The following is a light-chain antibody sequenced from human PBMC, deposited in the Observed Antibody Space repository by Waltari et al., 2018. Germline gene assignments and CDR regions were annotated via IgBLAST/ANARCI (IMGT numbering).Light chain of an antibody. J-gene: IGLJ3*02. CDR1: SGSVSSTSY. Sequence: QTVVTQEPSLSVSPGGTVTLTCALSSGSVSSTSYASWYQQTPGQAPRTLVYKTNTRSSGVPDRFSSSNLGNKAALSITGAQADDESDYCCLLYMGSVIWVCDGGYNLTVL. V-gene: IGLV8-61*01. CDR2: KTN. CDR3: LLYMGSVIWV.